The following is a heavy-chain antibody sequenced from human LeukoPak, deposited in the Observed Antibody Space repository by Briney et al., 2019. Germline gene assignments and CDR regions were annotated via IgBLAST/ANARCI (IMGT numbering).Heavy chain of an antibody. D-gene: IGHD3-22*01. CDR1: GGSISSYY. J-gene: IGHJ4*02. CDR2: IYYSGST. V-gene: IGHV4-59*01. Sequence: SETLSLTCTVSGGSISSYYWSWIRQPPGKGLEWIGYIYYSGSTNYNPSLKSRVTISVDTSKNQFSLKLSSVTAADTAVYYCARASHDSSGYYYPFDYWGQGTLVTVSS. CDR3: ARASHDSSGYYYPFDY.